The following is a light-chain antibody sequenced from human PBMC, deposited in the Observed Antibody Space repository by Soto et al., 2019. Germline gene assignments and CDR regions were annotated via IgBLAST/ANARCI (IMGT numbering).Light chain of an antibody. CDR2: HAS. CDR1: QIISTY. Sequence: DIQMTQSPSSLSASVGDRVTISCRASQIISTYLNWYQQKPGTAPRLLISHASSVKSGVPPRFSGSGSGSDFTLTISSLRPEDIATYFCQQSYTSPPWTFGQGTKVEVK. J-gene: IGKJ1*01. CDR3: QQSYTSPPWT. V-gene: IGKV1-39*01.